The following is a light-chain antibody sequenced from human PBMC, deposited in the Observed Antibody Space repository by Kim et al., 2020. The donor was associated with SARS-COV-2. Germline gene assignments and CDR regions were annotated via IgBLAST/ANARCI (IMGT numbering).Light chain of an antibody. V-gene: IGLV1-40*01. Sequence: QSVLTQPPSVSGAPGQRVTISCTGSSSNIGAGYDVHWYQQLPGTAPKLLIYGNSNQPSGVPDRFSGSKSGTSASLAITGLQAEDEADYYCQSYDSSLSGSGVVFGGGTQLTVL. CDR1: SSNIGAGYD. CDR3: QSYDSSLSGSGVV. J-gene: IGLJ2*01. CDR2: GNS.